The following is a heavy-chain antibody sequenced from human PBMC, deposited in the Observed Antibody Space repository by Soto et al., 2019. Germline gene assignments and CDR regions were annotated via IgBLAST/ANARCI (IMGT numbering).Heavy chain of an antibody. J-gene: IGHJ4*02. CDR3: ERYRRDTVAGYKLDN. CDR2: VYNSGST. D-gene: IGHD6-13*01. Sequence: SETLSLTCTVSGGSISSNYWTWIRQPPGKGLEWIGYVYNSGSTNYNPSLKSRVTISEDTCKSQFYLNVNSMTAADTGVYYCERYRRDTVAGYKLDNWDQGILVAASS. V-gene: IGHV4-59*01. CDR1: GGSISSNY.